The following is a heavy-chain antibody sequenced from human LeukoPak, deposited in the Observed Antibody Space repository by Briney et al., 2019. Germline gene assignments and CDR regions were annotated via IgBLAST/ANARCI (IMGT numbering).Heavy chain of an antibody. D-gene: IGHD5-24*01. J-gene: IGHJ4*02. Sequence: GASVKVSCKASGYTFTAYYMYWERQAPGQGLEWMGWINPNSGGTNSAQNFQDRVTMTRDTSISTAYVEVSRLRSDDTAVYYCARARRDGYNYDYLDFWGQGTLVTVSS. V-gene: IGHV1-2*02. CDR2: INPNSGGT. CDR3: ARARRDGYNYDYLDF. CDR1: GYTFTAYY.